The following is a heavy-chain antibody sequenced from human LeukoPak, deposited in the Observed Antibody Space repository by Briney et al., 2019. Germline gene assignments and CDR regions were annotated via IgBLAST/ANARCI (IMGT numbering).Heavy chain of an antibody. CDR1: GGSFSGYY. CDR2: INHSGST. J-gene: IGHJ5*02. V-gene: IGHV4-34*01. CDR3: ARDPLRDWFDP. Sequence: PSETLSLTCAVYGGSFSGYYWSWIRQPPGKGLEWIGEINHSGSTNYNPSLKSRVTISVDTSKNQFSLKLSSVTAADTAVYYCARDPLRDWFDPWGQGTLVTVSS.